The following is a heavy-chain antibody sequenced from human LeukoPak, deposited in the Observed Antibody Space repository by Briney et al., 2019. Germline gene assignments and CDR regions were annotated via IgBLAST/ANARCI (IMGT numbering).Heavy chain of an antibody. CDR2: IWYDGSNK. V-gene: IGHV3-33*06. Sequence: GGSLRLSCAASGFTFSRYGLHWVRQAPGKGLEWVAVIWYDGSNKYYGDSVNARSTTSRDNSKNTLYLQMNSRRAEDTAVYYCAKGTPEMATGYDAFDTWGQGTMVTVSS. J-gene: IGHJ3*02. D-gene: IGHD5-24*01. CDR3: AKGTPEMATGYDAFDT. CDR1: GFTFSRYG.